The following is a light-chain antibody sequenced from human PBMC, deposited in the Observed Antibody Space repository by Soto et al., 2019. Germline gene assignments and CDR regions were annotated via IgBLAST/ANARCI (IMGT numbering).Light chain of an antibody. CDR1: SSDVGNYNY. J-gene: IGLJ1*01. Sequence: QSVLTQPASVSGPPGQSITISCTGTSSDVGNYNYVSWYQQYPGRVPKLLIYMVSNRPSGVSNRFSGSKSGNTASLTISGLQAEDEADYFCTSPTPGSLYVFGTGTKVTVL. CDR3: TSPTPGSLYV. CDR2: MVS. V-gene: IGLV2-14*01.